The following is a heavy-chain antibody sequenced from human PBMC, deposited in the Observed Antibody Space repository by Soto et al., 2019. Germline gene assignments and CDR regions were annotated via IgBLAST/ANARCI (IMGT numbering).Heavy chain of an antibody. CDR3: ARHPGGRGYYYGMDV. CDR2: IIPIFGTA. Sequence: QVQLVQSGAEVKKPGSSVKVSCKASGGTFSSYAISWVRHAPGQGLEWMGGIIPIFGTANYAQKFQGRVTXTXXXSXXTAYMELSSLRSEDTAVYYCARHPGGRGYYYGMDVWGQGTTVTVSS. CDR1: GGTFSSYA. D-gene: IGHD2-15*01. V-gene: IGHV1-69*05. J-gene: IGHJ6*02.